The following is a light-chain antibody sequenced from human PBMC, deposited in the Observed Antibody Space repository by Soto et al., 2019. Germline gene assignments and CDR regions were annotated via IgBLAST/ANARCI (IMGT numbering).Light chain of an antibody. CDR2: FVS. J-gene: IGKJ2*01. CDR3: QQYGESAQT. V-gene: IGKV3-20*01. CDR1: HHVDQNF. Sequence: EIVLTQSPGTLSLSPGERATLSCRASHHVDQNFLAWYQQKPDQAPRLLIYFVSNRAAGVPDRFSGIGSGTHFTLTISRLEAEDVAVYYCQQYGESAQTFGQG.